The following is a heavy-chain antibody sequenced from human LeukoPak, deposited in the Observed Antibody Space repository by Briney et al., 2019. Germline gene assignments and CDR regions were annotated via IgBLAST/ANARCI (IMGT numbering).Heavy chain of an antibody. Sequence: PSETLSLTCTVSGGSISSSSYYWGWIRQPPGKGLEWIGTIYYTGSTYYNPSLKSRVTISIDTSKNQFSLRLSSVTAADTAVYYCARDWSTAIRYFDIWGRGTLVIVSS. CDR1: GGSISSSSYY. V-gene: IGHV4-39*02. CDR3: ARDWSTAIRYFDI. CDR2: IYYTGST. D-gene: IGHD5/OR15-5a*01. J-gene: IGHJ2*01.